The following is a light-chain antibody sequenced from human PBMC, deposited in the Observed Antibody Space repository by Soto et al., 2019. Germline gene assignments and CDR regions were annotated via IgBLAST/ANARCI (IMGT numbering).Light chain of an antibody. Sequence: ALTQPRSVSGSPGQSVTISCTGTSSDVGGYNSVSWYQQHPDKAPKFMIYDVSKRPSGVPDRFSGSKSGNTASLTISGLQAEDEADYYCCSYAGSDTHYVFGTGTKLTVL. V-gene: IGLV2-11*01. CDR3: CSYAGSDTHYV. CDR2: DVS. CDR1: SSDVGGYNS. J-gene: IGLJ1*01.